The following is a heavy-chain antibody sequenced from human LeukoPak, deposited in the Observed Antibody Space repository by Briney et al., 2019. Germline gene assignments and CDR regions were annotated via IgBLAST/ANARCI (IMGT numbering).Heavy chain of an antibody. D-gene: IGHD2-8*01. J-gene: IGHJ4*02. CDR3: VKDKWIDH. Sequence: GSPRLPWSFSGFTFRKYTIHWGRQAPAKGLEYVSSSNINGCRTYYAESVKSRFTISRDNSKNTLYLQMSSLSGEDTAEYFWVKDKWIDHWGQGTLVTVSS. CDR2: SNINGCRT. CDR1: GFTFRKYT. V-gene: IGHV3-64D*09.